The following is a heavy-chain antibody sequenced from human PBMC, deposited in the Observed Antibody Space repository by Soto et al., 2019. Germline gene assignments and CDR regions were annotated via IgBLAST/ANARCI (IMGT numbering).Heavy chain of an antibody. CDR1: GFTFSAYG. V-gene: IGHV3-30*03. Sequence: QVQLVESGGGVVQPERSLRLSCAASGFTFSAYGIHWVRQAPGKGLEWLAVISYDGTYKHSADSVKGRFTISRDNLKNTVYLQMNSLRAEDTAVYYCAIDRSYGSGSYPDQWGQGTLVTVSS. CDR2: ISYDGTYK. J-gene: IGHJ4*02. CDR3: AIDRSYGSGSYPDQ. D-gene: IGHD3-10*01.